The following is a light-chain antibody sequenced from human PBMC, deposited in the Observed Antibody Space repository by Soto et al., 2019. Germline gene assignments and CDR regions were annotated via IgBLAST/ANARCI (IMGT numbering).Light chain of an antibody. CDR2: DFA. CDR3: SSYTPSVTWV. V-gene: IGLV2-14*01. Sequence: QSPLTQPASVSGSPGQSITVSGSGTSSDIGAYNYVSWYQQHPGKAPKLLIYDFATRPSGVSDRFSASKSGNTASLTISGLQAEDEADYYCSSYTPSVTWVFGGGTKLTVL. CDR1: SSDIGAYNY. J-gene: IGLJ3*02.